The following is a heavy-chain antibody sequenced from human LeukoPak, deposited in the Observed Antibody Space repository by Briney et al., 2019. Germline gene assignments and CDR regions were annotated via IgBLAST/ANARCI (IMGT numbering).Heavy chain of an antibody. D-gene: IGHD1-26*01. V-gene: IGHV1-18*04. J-gene: IGHJ4*02. CDR3: ARSAGSYNFDY. CDR1: GYTFTGYY. CDR2: INVYNGNT. Sequence: ASVKVSCKASGYTFTGYYMHWVRQAPGQGLEWMGRINVYNGNTNYAQKVQGRVTMTTDTSTTTAYMEVRSLRSDDTAVYYCARSAGSYNFDYWGQGTLVTVSS.